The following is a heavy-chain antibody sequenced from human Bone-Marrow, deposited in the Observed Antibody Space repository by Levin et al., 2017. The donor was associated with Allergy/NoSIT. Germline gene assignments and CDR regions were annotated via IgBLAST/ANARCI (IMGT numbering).Heavy chain of an antibody. D-gene: IGHD6-19*01. J-gene: IGHJ3*02. Sequence: GGSLRLSCAASGFTFSSYSMNWVRQAPGKGLEWVSSISSSSSYIYYADSVKGRFTISRDNAKNSLYLQMNSLRAEDTAVYYCARLYGWEKRGTREAFDIWGQGTMVTVSS. CDR2: ISSSSSYI. V-gene: IGHV3-21*01. CDR3: ARLYGWEKRGTREAFDI. CDR1: GFTFSSYS.